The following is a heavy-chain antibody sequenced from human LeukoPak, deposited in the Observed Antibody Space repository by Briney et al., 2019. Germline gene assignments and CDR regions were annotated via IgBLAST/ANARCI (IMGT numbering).Heavy chain of an antibody. D-gene: IGHD1-26*01. J-gene: IGHJ6*02. CDR2: INKDGSAT. CDR1: GFTFDAYA. V-gene: IGHV3-43*02. CDR3: ATWAFYHSLDV. Sequence: GGSLSLSCEASGFTFDAYAMHWVRQAPGKGREWVSLINKDGSATYYAVSVKGRFTISRDNSKNSLYLQMNSLRSEDTALYYCATWAFYHSLDVWGQGTTVTVSS.